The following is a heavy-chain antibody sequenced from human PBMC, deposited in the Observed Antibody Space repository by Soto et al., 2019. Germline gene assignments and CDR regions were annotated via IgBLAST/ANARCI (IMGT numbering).Heavy chain of an antibody. CDR3: ARSVRVAPMDV. J-gene: IGHJ6*02. CDR2: IYYSGST. V-gene: IGHV4-59*01. Sequence: SETLSLTCTVSGGSISSYYLSWIRQPPGQGLEWIGYIYYSGSTNYNPSLKSRVSISVDGSQNHFSLKLRSVTAADTAVYYCARSVRVAPMDVWGQGTTVTVSS. D-gene: IGHD2-15*01. CDR1: GGSISSYY.